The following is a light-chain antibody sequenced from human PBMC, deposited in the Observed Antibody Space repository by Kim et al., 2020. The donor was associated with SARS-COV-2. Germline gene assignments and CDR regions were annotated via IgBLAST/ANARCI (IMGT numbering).Light chain of an antibody. J-gene: IGLJ7*01. CDR3: QTWATVVRSVL. CDR2: VKSDGTH. Sequence: QPVLTQSPSASASLGASVKLTCTLNSGHTRKDITWHQQQPEKGPRYLMKVKSDGTHSKGDGIPDRFSGSSSGAERYLTISSLQSEDEADYYCQTWATVVRSVLFGGGTQLTVL. CDR1: SGHTRKD. V-gene: IGLV4-69*01.